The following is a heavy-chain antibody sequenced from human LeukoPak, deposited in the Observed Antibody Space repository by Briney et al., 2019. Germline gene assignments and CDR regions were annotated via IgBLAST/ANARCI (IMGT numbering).Heavy chain of an antibody. CDR3: AFPGIWNYYFDH. CDR2: ISTSSSYI. J-gene: IGHJ4*02. Sequence: NAGGSLRLSCAASGFTFSSYSMTWVRQAPGKGLEWVSSISTSSSYIYYAGSGKGRFTISIDNAKNSLYRHMNSLRAQDTAASYSAFPGIWNYYFDHWGQGPLVTASS. D-gene: IGHD1-7*01. CDR1: GFTFSSYS. V-gene: IGHV3-21*04.